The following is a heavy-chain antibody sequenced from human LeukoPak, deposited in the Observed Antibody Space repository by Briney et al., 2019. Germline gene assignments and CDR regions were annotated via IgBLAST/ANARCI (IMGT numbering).Heavy chain of an antibody. D-gene: IGHD3-22*01. V-gene: IGHV3-23*01. CDR2: ISTSGGGI. Sequence: GGSLRLSCAASGFTFSNYAMSWVRQAPGKGLEWVSGISTSGGGIYYADSVKGRFTIPRDNSMNTLYLQMYSLRADDTAVYYCARDGFDYYDSSGYYYFDSWGQGTLVTVSS. CDR3: ARDGFDYYDSSGYYYFDS. CDR1: GFTFSNYA. J-gene: IGHJ4*02.